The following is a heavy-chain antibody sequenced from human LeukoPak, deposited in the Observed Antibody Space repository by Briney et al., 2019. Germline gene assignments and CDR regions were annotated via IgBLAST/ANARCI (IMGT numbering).Heavy chain of an antibody. CDR2: ICYRGTT. D-gene: IGHD4-17*01. J-gene: IGHJ4*02. V-gene: IGHV4-31*03. CDR3: ARSCTVTTWNY. Sequence: SQTLSLTCTVSGGSISIGVYCWSWIRQHPGKGLEGIGCICYRGTTYYHPSCTSRVPIPVDKSTNQFSLKLRCVTAGDTAVYYCARSCTVTTWNYWGRGTLVTVSS. CDR1: GGSISIGVYC.